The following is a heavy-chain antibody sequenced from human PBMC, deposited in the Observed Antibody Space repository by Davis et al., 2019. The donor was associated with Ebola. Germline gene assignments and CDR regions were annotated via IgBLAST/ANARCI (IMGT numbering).Heavy chain of an antibody. J-gene: IGHJ3*02. D-gene: IGHD3-22*01. CDR3: ARDYYYDSSGYYNDAFDI. V-gene: IGHV3-21*01. CDR2: ISSSSSYI. Sequence: PGGSLRLSCAASGFTFSSYAMSWVRQAPGKGLEWVSSISSSSSYIYYADSVKGRFTISRDNAKNSLYLQMNSLRAEDTAVYYCARDYYYDSSGYYNDAFDIWGQGTMVTVSS. CDR1: GFTFSSYA.